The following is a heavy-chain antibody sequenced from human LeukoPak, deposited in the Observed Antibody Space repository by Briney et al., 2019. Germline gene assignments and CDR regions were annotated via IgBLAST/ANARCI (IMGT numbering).Heavy chain of an antibody. J-gene: IGHJ4*02. D-gene: IGHD3-10*01. CDR3: ARDYYDSGSYPFDY. CDR2: IYYSGST. CDR1: GGSISSYD. V-gene: IGHV4-59*12. Sequence: SETLSLTCTVSGGSISSYDWSWIRQPPGKGLEWIGYIYYSGSTNYNPSLKSRVTISVDTSKNQFSLKLSSVTAADTAVYYCARDYYDSGSYPFDYWGQGTLVTVSS.